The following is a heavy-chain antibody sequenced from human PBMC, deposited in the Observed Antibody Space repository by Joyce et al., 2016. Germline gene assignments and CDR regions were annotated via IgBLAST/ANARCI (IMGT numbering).Heavy chain of an antibody. CDR2: ISGTSYYI. CDR3: ARGGISYYYAMDV. V-gene: IGHV3-21*01. CDR1: GSTFSSWS. D-gene: IGHD3-16*01. Sequence: QLVESGGGVVKPGGSLRLSCEDSGSTFSSWSMSWFRQAPGKGLEWVAAISGTSYYIFHAETVRGRFTVSRDNAKKTLYLQMNSLRAEDSAVFYCARGGISYYYAMDVWGQGTTVTVSS. J-gene: IGHJ6*02.